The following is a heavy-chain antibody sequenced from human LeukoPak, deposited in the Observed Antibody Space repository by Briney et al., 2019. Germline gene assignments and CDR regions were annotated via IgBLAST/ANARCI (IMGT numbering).Heavy chain of an antibody. D-gene: IGHD5-12*01. V-gene: IGHV1-69*04. CDR2: IIPILGIA. Sequence: ASVNVSCKASGGTFSSYAISWVRQAPGQGLEWMGRIIPILGIANYAQKFQGRVTITADKSTSTAYMELSSLRSEDTAVYYCARDTRGYSGYDPYWGQGTLVTVSS. J-gene: IGHJ4*02. CDR3: ARDTRGYSGYDPY. CDR1: GGTFSSYA.